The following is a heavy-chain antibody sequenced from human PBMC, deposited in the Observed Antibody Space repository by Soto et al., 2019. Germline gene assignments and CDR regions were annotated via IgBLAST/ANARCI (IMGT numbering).Heavy chain of an antibody. J-gene: IGHJ6*02. CDR3: ANAGYCSSTSCHGNYYGMDV. CDR2: ISYDGSNK. V-gene: IGHV3-30*18. CDR1: GFTFSSYG. D-gene: IGHD2-2*01. Sequence: GGSLRLSCAASGFTFSSYGMHWVRQAPGKGLEWVAVISYDGSNKYYADSVKGRFTISRDNSKNTLYLQMNSLRAEDTAVYYCANAGYCSSTSCHGNYYGMDVWGQGTTVTVSS.